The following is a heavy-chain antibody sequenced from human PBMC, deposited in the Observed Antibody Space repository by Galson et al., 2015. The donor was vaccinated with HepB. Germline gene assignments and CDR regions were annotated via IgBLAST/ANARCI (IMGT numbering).Heavy chain of an antibody. V-gene: IGHV4-30-2*01. CDR2: IYHSGST. D-gene: IGHD2-2*01. CDR1: GGSISSGGYS. Sequence: TLSLTCAVSGGSISSGGYSWSWIRQPPGKGLEWIGYIYHSGSTYYNPSLKSRVTISVDRSKNQFSLKLSSVTAADTAVYYCARVVVVVPAATREIDYWGQGTLVTVSS. CDR3: ARVVVVVPAATREIDY. J-gene: IGHJ4*02.